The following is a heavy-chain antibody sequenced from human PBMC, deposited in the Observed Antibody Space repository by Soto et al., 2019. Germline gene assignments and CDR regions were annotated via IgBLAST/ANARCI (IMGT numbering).Heavy chain of an antibody. V-gene: IGHV1-69*06. J-gene: IGHJ5*02. Sequence: GASVKVSCKASGGTFSSYAISWVRQAPGQGLEWMGGIIPIFGTANYAQKFQGGVTITADKSTSTAYMELSSLRSEDTAVYYCARVGFWSGYYYNWFDPWGQGTLVTVSS. CDR3: ARVGFWSGYYYNWFDP. CDR2: IIPIFGTA. D-gene: IGHD3-3*01. CDR1: GGTFSSYA.